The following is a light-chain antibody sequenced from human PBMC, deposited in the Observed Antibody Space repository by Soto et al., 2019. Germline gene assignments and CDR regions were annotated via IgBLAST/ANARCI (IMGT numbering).Light chain of an antibody. J-gene: IGLJ3*02. CDR1: NSDVGAYNY. CDR3: SSYKTGRPLGV. Sequence: QSALTQPASVSGSPGQSITISCTGSNSDVGAYNYVSWYQQHPGKAPKLMIYDVSSRPSGVSNRFSGSKSGNTASLTISGLQAEDEADYYCSSYKTGRPLGVFGGGTKVTVL. CDR2: DVS. V-gene: IGLV2-14*01.